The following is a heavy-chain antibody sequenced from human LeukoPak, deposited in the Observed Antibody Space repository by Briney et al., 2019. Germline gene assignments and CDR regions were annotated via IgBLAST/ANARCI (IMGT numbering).Heavy chain of an antibody. J-gene: IGHJ6*02. Sequence: QTGGSPRLSCAASGFTIGPYAMYWVRQGPGRGREWVSVIKADGSGTFYADSVRGRFTTSRDNSKNSLYLQMNSLTSEDTALYYCATWAFYHNLDVWGQGTTVIVSS. D-gene: IGHD2/OR15-2a*01. CDR3: ATWAFYHNLDV. CDR1: GFTIGPYA. V-gene: IGHV3-43*02. CDR2: IKADGSGT.